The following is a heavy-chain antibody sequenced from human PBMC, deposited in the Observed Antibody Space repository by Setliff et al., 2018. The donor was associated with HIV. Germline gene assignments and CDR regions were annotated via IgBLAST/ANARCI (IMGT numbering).Heavy chain of an antibody. CDR3: ARRAVAGTSFDY. D-gene: IGHD6-19*01. CDR2: IDYSGST. V-gene: IGHV4-59*08. J-gene: IGHJ4*02. CDR1: GGSISEYY. Sequence: SETLSLTCTVSGGSISEYYWSWIRQPPGKGLEWIGYIDYSGSTNYNASLKSRLTMSIDTSKSQFSLRLSSVTAADTAVYYCARRAVAGTSFDYWGQGTLVTVSS.